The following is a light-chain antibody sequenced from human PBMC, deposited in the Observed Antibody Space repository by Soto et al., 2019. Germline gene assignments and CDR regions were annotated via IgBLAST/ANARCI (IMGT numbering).Light chain of an antibody. CDR1: SSDVGHYNY. CDR2: DVT. J-gene: IGLJ2*01. CDR3: TSYAGSNNFVA. Sequence: QSALTQPPSASGSPGQSVTISCTGTSSDVGHYNYVSWYQQHPGKAPKLMIYDVTRRPSGVPDRFSGSKSGNTASLTVSGLQAEDEDDYYCTSYAGSNNFVAFGGGTKVTVL. V-gene: IGLV2-8*01.